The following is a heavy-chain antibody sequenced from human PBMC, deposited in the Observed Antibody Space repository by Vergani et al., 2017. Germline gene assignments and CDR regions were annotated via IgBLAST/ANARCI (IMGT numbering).Heavy chain of an antibody. CDR3: ARATQMGAVATIYYFDY. J-gene: IGHJ4*02. D-gene: IGHD5-12*01. Sequence: QLQLQESGPGLVKPSETLSLTCTVSGGSISSSSYYWGWIRQPPGKGLEWIGSIYYSGSTYYNPSLKSRVTISVDKSKNQFSLKLSSVTAADTAVYYCARATQMGAVATIYYFDYWGQGTLVTVSS. CDR1: GGSISSSSYY. CDR2: IYYSGST. V-gene: IGHV4-39*07.